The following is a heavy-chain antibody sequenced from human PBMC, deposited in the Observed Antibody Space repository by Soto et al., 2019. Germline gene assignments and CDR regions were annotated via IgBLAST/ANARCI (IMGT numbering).Heavy chain of an antibody. CDR1: GGTFSNYA. Sequence: QVQLVQSGAEMRKPGSSVKVSCKSSGGTFSNYAISWVRQASGQGLESLGGVIPAFNSAQYAPKFQGRVAITADTSTSTAYMELSSLTSEDTAVYYCGRRANRGMDVWGQGTTVIVSS. J-gene: IGHJ6*02. D-gene: IGHD2-8*01. V-gene: IGHV1-69*06. CDR3: GRRANRGMDV. CDR2: VIPAFNSA.